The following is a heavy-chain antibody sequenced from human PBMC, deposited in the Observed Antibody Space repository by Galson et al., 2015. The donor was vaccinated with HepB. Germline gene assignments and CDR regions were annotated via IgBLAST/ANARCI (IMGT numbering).Heavy chain of an antibody. J-gene: IGHJ4*02. D-gene: IGHD3-10*01. Sequence: SVKVSCKASGYTFTSYAMHWVRQAPGQRLEWMGWINAGNGNTKYSQKFQGRVTITRDTSASTAYMELRSLRSDDTAVYYCARAAGTMVRGVIIPARRAPLHDYWGQGTLVTVSS. CDR1: GYTFTSYA. CDR3: ARAAGTMVRGVIIPARRAPLHDY. CDR2: INAGNGNT. V-gene: IGHV1-3*01.